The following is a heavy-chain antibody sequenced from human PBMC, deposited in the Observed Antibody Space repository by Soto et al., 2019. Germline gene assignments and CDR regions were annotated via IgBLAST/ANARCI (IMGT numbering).Heavy chain of an antibody. D-gene: IGHD6-13*01. CDR2: ISRSGSTI. V-gene: IGHV3-11*01. CDR1: GFTFSNYY. CDR3: AGEQPYSSSRDGMDV. Sequence: GGSLRLSGAASGFTFSNYYMSWIRQAPGKGLAWVSYISRSGSTIYYANFVKGRCTISRDNGNNTLYLQKDSLGGEDSAVYYCAGEQPYSSSRDGMDVLGQGATVTVS. J-gene: IGHJ6*02.